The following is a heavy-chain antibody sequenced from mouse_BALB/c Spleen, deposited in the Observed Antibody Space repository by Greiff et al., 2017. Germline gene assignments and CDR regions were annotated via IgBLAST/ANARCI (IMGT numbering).Heavy chain of an antibody. CDR3: ARAYYYGSSLYAMDY. D-gene: IGHD1-1*01. Sequence: EVQLVESGAELVKPGASVKLSCTASGFNIKDTYMHWVKQRPEQGLEWIGRIDPANGNTKYDPKFQGKATITADTSSNTAYLQLSSLTSEDTAVYYCARAYYYGSSLYAMDYWGQGTSVTVAS. V-gene: IGHV14-3*02. CDR1: GFNIKDTY. J-gene: IGHJ4*01. CDR2: IDPANGNT.